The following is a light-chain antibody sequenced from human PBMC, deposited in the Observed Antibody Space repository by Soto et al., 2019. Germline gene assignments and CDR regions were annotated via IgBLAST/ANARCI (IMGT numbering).Light chain of an antibody. CDR3: QQSYSTLRWT. J-gene: IGKJ1*01. CDR2: AAS. CDR1: QSIGSF. Sequence: DIPMTQSPSSLSASVGDRVTITCRASQSIGSFLNWYQQKPGKAPKVLISAASRLQSGVPSRFTGSGSGVEFTLTISSLQLEDFATYYCQQSYSTLRWTFGQGTKVEIQ. V-gene: IGKV1-39*01.